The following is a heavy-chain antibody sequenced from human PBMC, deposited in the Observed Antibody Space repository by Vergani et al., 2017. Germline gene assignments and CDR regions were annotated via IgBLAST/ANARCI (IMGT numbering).Heavy chain of an antibody. J-gene: IGHJ4*02. CDR1: GYSISSGYY. CDR3: ARTVSGWYYFDY. CDR2: IYHSGST. D-gene: IGHD6-19*01. V-gene: IGHV4-38-2*02. Sequence: QVQLQESGPGLVKPSETLSLTCTVSGYSISSGYYWGWIRQPPGKGLEWIGSIYHSGSTYYHPSLKSRVTISVDTSKNQFSLKLSSVTAADTAVYYCARTVSGWYYFDYWGQGTLVTVSS.